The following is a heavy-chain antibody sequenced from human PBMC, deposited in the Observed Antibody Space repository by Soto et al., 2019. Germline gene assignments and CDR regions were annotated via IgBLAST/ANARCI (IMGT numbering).Heavy chain of an antibody. J-gene: IGHJ2*01. CDR2: ISYDGSNK. D-gene: IGHD2-21*02. V-gene: IGHV3-30*18. Sequence: QVQLVESGGGVVQPGRSLRLSCAASGFTFSSYGMHWVRQAPGKGLEWVAVISYDGSNKYYADSVKGRFTISRDNSKNTLYLQMNSVRAEDTAVYYCAKGLEYCGGDCYSHFDLWGRGTLVIVSS. CDR1: GFTFSSYG. CDR3: AKGLEYCGGDCYSHFDL.